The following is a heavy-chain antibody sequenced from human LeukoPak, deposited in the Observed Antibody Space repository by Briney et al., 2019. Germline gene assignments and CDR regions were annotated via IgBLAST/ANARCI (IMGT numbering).Heavy chain of an antibody. V-gene: IGHV4-59*08. CDR1: GGSISSYY. Sequence: SETLSHTCTVSGGSISSYYWSWIRQPPGKGLEWIGYIYYSGSTNYNPSLKSRVTISVDTSKNQFSLKLSSVTAADTAVYYCARRFMVRGVTYYAMDVWGQGTTVTVSS. CDR3: ARRFMVRGVTYYAMDV. D-gene: IGHD3-10*01. J-gene: IGHJ6*02. CDR2: IYYSGST.